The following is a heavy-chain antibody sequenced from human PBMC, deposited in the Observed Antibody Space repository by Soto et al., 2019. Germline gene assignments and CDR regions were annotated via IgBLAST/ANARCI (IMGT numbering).Heavy chain of an antibody. CDR3: AGEGEVCGGRCWTYSGFAP. D-gene: IGHD2-15*01. CDR2: INIGNGDT. J-gene: IGHJ5*02. CDR1: GYTFTSYP. V-gene: IGHV1-3*04. Sequence: QVQLVQSGAEVKKPGASVKISCKASGYTFTSYPMHWVRQAPGQSLEWMGRINIGNGDTDYSQTFQGRVTLTRDTSATTAYMELSGLGSEDTAVYYCAGEGEVCGGRCWTYSGFAPWGQEPPVSVSS.